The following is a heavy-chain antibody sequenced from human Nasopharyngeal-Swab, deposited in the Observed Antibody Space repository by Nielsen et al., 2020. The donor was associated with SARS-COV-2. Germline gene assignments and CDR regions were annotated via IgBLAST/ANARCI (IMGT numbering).Heavy chain of an antibody. CDR1: GFTFSDHY. CDR2: IKNKANSYTT. Sequence: GESLKISCAASGFTFSDHYMDWVRQAPGKGLEWVGRIKNKANSYTTECAASVKGRFTISRDDSKNSLYLHMNSLKIEDTAVYYCARPIDYWGQGTLVTVSS. CDR3: ARPIDY. J-gene: IGHJ4*02. V-gene: IGHV3-72*01.